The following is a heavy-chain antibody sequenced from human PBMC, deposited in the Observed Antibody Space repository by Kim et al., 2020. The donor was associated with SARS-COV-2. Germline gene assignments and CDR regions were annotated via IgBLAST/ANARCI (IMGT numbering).Heavy chain of an antibody. D-gene: IGHD3-3*01. CDR3: ARGRRITIFGVVITQWDLDY. CDR2: IIPIFGTA. J-gene: IGHJ4*02. Sequence: SVQVSCKASGGTFSSYAISWVRQAPGQGLEWMGGIIPIFGTANYAQKFQGRVTITADESTSTAYMELSSLRSEDTAVYYCARGRRITIFGVVITQWDLDYWGQGTLVTVSS. V-gene: IGHV1-69*13. CDR1: GGTFSSYA.